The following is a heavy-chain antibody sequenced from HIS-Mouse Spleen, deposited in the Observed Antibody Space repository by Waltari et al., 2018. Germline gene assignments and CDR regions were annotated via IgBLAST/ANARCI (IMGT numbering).Heavy chain of an antibody. Sequence: QLQLQESGPGLVKPSETLSLTCTVSGGSISSSSYYWGWIRQPPGKGLEWIGSIYYSGSTYYNPSLKSRVTISVDTSTNQFSLKLSSVTAADPAVYYCAREIPYSSSWYDWYFDLWGRGTLVTVSS. J-gene: IGHJ2*01. CDR3: AREIPYSSSWYDWYFDL. CDR2: IYYSGST. CDR1: GGSISSSSYY. D-gene: IGHD6-13*01. V-gene: IGHV4-39*07.